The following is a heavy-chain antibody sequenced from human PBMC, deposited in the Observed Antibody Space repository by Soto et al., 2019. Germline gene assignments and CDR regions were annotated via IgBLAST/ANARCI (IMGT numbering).Heavy chain of an antibody. Sequence: QVPLVQSGAEVKKPGASVKVSCKASGYTFTSYDINWVRQATGQGLEWMGWMNPNSGNTGYAQKFQGRVTMTRNTSISTAYMELSSLRSEDTAVYYCARVPLYCSGGSCYYANDYWGQGTLVTVSS. V-gene: IGHV1-8*01. CDR3: ARVPLYCSGGSCYYANDY. J-gene: IGHJ4*02. CDR2: MNPNSGNT. CDR1: GYTFTSYD. D-gene: IGHD2-15*01.